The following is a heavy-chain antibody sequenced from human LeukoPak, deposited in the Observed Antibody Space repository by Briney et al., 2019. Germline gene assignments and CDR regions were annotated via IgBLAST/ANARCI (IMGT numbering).Heavy chain of an antibody. CDR3: TRHPYYDSGTYYVMDWFDP. Sequence: GGSLRLSCAASGFTFSGSTMHWVRQASGKGLEWIGRIRSKANNCATDYAASVKGRFTISRHDLKNTAYLQMNSLTTEDTALYYCTRHPYYDSGTYYVMDWFDPWGQGTLVTVSS. D-gene: IGHD3-22*01. V-gene: IGHV3-73*01. CDR2: IRSKANNCAT. J-gene: IGHJ5*02. CDR1: GFTFSGST.